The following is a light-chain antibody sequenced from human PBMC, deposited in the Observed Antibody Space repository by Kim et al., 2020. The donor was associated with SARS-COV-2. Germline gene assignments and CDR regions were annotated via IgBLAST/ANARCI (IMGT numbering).Light chain of an antibody. CDR3: SSYTSSSTVV. CDR2: DVS. V-gene: IGLV2-14*03. J-gene: IGLJ2*01. Sequence: GHSITIPCTGTSSDVGGYNYVSWYQQHPGKAPKLMIYDVSNRPSGVSNRFSGSKSGNTASLTISGLQAEDEADYYCSSYTSSSTVVFGGGTKLTVL. CDR1: SSDVGGYNY.